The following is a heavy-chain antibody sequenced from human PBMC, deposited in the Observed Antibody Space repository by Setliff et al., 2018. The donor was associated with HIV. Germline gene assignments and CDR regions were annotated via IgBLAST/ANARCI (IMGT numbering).Heavy chain of an antibody. J-gene: IGHJ4*02. CDR3: TRDHRFVDRYPDW. CDR2: ISTKINGETT. CDR1: GFIFGDYG. Sequence: GGSLRLSCTVSGFIFGDYGMNWFRQPPGKGLEWVSFISTKINGETTEYAASVKGRFTILRDDSKGIAYLQMNSLKTEDTAVYFCTRDHRFVDRYPDWWGQGTLVTVSS. D-gene: IGHD3-9*01. V-gene: IGHV3-49*03.